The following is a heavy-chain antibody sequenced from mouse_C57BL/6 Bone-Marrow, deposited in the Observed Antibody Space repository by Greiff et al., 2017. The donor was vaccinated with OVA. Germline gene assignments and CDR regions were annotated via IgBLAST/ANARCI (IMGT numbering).Heavy chain of an antibody. CDR3: TSYGNCDY. CDR1: GFNIKDDY. V-gene: IGHV14-4*01. D-gene: IGHD2-1*01. CDR2: IDPENGDT. J-gene: IGHJ2*01. Sequence: VQLKESGAELVRPGASVKLSCTASGFNIKDDYMHWVKQRPEQGLEWIGWIDPENGDTEYASKFQGKATITADTSSNPAYLQLSSLTSEDTAVYYCTSYGNCDYWGQGTTLTVSS.